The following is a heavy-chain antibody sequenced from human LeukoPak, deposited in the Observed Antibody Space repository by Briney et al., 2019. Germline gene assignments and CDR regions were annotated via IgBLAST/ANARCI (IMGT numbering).Heavy chain of an antibody. CDR3: ARGIAAGTRSFDY. J-gene: IGHJ4*02. CDR2: IYSAGST. CDR1: GFTLSSNY. V-gene: IGHV3-53*01. Sequence: GGSLRLSCAAPGFTLSSNYMTWVREAPGKGLEWVSLIYSAGSTYYADSVTGRFTISRDNSKNTLYLQMNSLRAEDTAVYYCARGIAAGTRSFDYWGQGTLVTVSS. D-gene: IGHD1-1*01.